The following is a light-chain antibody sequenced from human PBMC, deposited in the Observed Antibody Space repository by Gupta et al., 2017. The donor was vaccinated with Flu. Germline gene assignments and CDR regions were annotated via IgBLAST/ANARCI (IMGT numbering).Light chain of an antibody. J-gene: IGKJ1*01. V-gene: IGKV1-5*03. CDR3: QQYSSHPWT. CDR1: QTVSNW. CDR2: AAS. Sequence: IQITQSPSTLSASVGDRVTITCRAIQTVSNWLAWYQQKPGKVPKLLLYAASYAASSLEGGVPSRFSGSGSGTEFTLTISSLQPGDFASYYCQQYSSHPWTFGQGTKVEI.